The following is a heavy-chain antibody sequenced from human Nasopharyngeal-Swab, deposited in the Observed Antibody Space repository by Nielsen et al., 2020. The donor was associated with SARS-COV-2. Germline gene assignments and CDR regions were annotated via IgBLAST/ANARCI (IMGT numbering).Heavy chain of an antibody. CDR3: ARTFVDQYDRGGNLISGYHY. J-gene: IGHJ4*02. V-gene: IGHV1-18*01. Sequence: WVRQAPGQGLEWVGRINTYTGNTNYAQKLQGRVTMTADTSTSTAYMEVRSLRADDTAVYYCARTFVDQYDRGGNLISGYHYWGQGTLVTVSS. D-gene: IGHD3-22*01. CDR2: INTYTGNT.